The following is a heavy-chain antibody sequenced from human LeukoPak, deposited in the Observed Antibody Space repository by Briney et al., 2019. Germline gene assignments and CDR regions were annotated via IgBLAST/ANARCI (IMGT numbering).Heavy chain of an antibody. CDR1: GGSISSYY. CDR3: ARGARGSYSY. Sequence: SETVSLTCTVSGGSISSYYWSWIRQPPGKGLEWIGYIFYSGSTNYNPSLKSRVTISVDTSKNQFSLNLSSVTAADTAVYYCARGARGSYSYWGQGTLATVSS. J-gene: IGHJ4*02. CDR2: IFYSGST. V-gene: IGHV4-59*08. D-gene: IGHD1-26*01.